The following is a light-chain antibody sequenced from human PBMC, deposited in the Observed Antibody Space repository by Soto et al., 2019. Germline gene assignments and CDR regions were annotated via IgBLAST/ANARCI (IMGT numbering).Light chain of an antibody. CDR3: AAWDDSLTDYV. CDR2: SNN. V-gene: IGLV1-44*01. Sequence: QSVLTQAPSASETPGQRVTISCSGGSSNIGRNTVNWYQQLPGTAPKLLIYSNNRRPSGVPDRFSGSKSGTSASLAFSGLQSEDEADYYCAAWDDSLTDYVFGTGTKLTVL. CDR1: SSNIGRNT. J-gene: IGLJ1*01.